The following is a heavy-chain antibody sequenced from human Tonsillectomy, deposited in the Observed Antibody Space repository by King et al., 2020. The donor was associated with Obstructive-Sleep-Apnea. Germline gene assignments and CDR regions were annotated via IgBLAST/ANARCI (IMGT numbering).Heavy chain of an antibody. CDR1: GFSLNTSGVG. J-gene: IGHJ4*02. V-gene: IGHV2-5*02. CDR2: IYLVVDK. D-gene: IGHD1-14*01. CDR3: AHIRHGSFSY. Sequence: TLKESGPTLVKPTQTLTLTCTFSGFSLNTSGVGVGWIRQPPGKALEWLTLIYLVVDKRYNPSLKSRLTITKDTSKNQVVLTMTDMDPVDTATYYCAHIRHGSFSYWGQGTLVTVSS.